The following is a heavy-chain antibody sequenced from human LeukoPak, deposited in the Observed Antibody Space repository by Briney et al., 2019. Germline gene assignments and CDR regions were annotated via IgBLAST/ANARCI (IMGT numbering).Heavy chain of an antibody. J-gene: IGHJ4*02. CDR2: ISSGGGST. CDR3: AKDLTGIAVAGSPDY. D-gene: IGHD6-19*01. V-gene: IGHV3-23*01. Sequence: GGSLRLSCAASGFTFSSYAMSWVRQAPGKGLEWVSSISSGGGSTYYADSVKGRFTISRDNSKNTLYLQMNSLRAEDAAVYYCAKDLTGIAVAGSPDYWGQGTLVTVSS. CDR1: GFTFSSYA.